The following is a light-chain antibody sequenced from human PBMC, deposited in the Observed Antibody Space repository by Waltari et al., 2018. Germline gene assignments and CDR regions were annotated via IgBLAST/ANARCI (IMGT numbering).Light chain of an antibody. J-gene: IGLJ3*02. V-gene: IGLV2-8*01. CDR1: SSDVGGYNY. CDR3: SSYAGSNPL. Sequence: QSALTQPPSASVSPGQSVTISCTGTSSDVGGYNYVSWYQQHPGKAPKLMNYEVSKRPSGVPDRFSGSKSSNTASLTVSGLQAKDVADYYCSSYAGSNPLFGGETKLTVL. CDR2: EVS.